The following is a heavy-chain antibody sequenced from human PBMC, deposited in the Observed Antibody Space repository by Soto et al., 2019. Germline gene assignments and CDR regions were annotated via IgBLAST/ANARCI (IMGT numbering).Heavy chain of an antibody. V-gene: IGHV4-31*03. J-gene: IGHJ4*02. CDR1: GGSISSGDYY. Sequence: SETLSLTCTVSGGSISSGDYYWSWIRQHPGKGLEWIGYIYYSGSTYYNPSLKSRVTISVDTFKNQFSLKLSSVTAADTAVYYCASATVTNYFDYWGQGTLVTVSS. D-gene: IGHD4-17*01. CDR2: IYYSGST. CDR3: ASATVTNYFDY.